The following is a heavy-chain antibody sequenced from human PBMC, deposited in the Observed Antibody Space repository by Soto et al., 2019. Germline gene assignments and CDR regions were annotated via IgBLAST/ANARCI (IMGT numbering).Heavy chain of an antibody. CDR3: ARDPNGDYVTFTYYFDY. J-gene: IGHJ4*02. CDR2: IKQDGSEK. D-gene: IGHD4-17*01. V-gene: IGHV3-7*05. Sequence: GGSLRLSCAASGFTFSSYWMSWVRQAPGKGLEWVANIKQDGSEKYYVDSVKGRFTISRDNAKNSLYLQMNSLRAEDTALYYCARDPNGDYVTFTYYFDYWGQGPRSPSPQ. CDR1: GFTFSSYW.